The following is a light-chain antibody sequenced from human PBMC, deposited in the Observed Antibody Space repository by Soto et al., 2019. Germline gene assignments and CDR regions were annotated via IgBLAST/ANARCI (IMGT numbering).Light chain of an antibody. CDR1: RTVSTRW. J-gene: IGKJ2*01. CDR2: GTS. V-gene: IGKV3-20*01. CDR3: KHYGYSPPDS. Sequence: EMVVTQSPDTLSLSPGESATLFCSTSRTVSTRWVAWFRQKPGQAPRLVMYGTSNRGAGIPARFSGSGSGTDFSLPISRLEPEDFAVYYCKHYGYSPPDSFGQGTKLEIK.